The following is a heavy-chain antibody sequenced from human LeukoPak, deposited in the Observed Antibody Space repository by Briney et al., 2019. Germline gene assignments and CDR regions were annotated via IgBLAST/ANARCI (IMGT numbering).Heavy chain of an antibody. CDR1: GGTFSSHA. CDR3: ARDRDYGDYNTQDLFVY. V-gene: IGHV1-18*01. J-gene: IGHJ4*02. CDR2: ISAYNGNT. D-gene: IGHD4-17*01. Sequence: ASVKVSCKASGGTFSSHAISWVRQAPGQGLEWMGWISAYNGNTNYAQKFQGRVTMTTDTSTSTAYMELRSLRSDDTAVYYCARDRDYGDYNTQDLFVYWGQGTLVTVSS.